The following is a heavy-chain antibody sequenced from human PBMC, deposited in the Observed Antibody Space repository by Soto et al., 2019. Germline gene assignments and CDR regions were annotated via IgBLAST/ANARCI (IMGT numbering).Heavy chain of an antibody. CDR1: GFTFSSFA. J-gene: IGHJ4*02. CDR3: ATQWPHYSNYFDY. D-gene: IGHD4-4*01. CDR2: ISGSGDYT. V-gene: IGHV3-23*01. Sequence: PGGSLRLSCAVSGFTFSSFAMSWVRQVPGKGLEWVSGISGSGDYTYYADSVKGRFTISRDNSKNTLYLQMNSLRAEDTAVYYCATQWPHYSNYFDYWGQGTLVTVSS.